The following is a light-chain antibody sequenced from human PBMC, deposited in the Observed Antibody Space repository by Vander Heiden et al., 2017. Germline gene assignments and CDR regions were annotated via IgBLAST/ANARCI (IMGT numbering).Light chain of an antibody. CDR3: SSYRSSSTSYV. CDR1: SSDVGGYNY. J-gene: IGLJ1*01. V-gene: IGLV2-14*03. Sequence: QSALTQFASVSASPGQSIIISCTGTSSDVGGYNYVSWYQQQPGKAPKLMIYDVSKRPSGVSKRFSDSKSGNTASLTISGLQAEDEDDYYCSSYRSSSTSYVFGTGTEVTVL. CDR2: DVS.